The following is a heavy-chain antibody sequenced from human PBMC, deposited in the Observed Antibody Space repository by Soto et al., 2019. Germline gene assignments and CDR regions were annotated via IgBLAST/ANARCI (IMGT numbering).Heavy chain of an antibody. Sequence: QVQLVESGGGVVQPGRSLRLSCAASGFTFSSYGMHWVRQAPGKGLEWVAVISYDGSNKYYADSVKGRFTISRDNSKNTLYMQMNSLRAEDTAVYYCAKDTGSYSSSWMVLGDHYGMDVWGQGTTVTVSS. CDR2: ISYDGSNK. J-gene: IGHJ6*02. CDR3: AKDTGSYSSSWMVLGDHYGMDV. V-gene: IGHV3-30*18. CDR1: GFTFSSYG. D-gene: IGHD6-13*01.